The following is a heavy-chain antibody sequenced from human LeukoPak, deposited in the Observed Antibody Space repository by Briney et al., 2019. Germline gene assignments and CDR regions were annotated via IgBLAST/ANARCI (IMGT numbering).Heavy chain of an antibody. J-gene: IGHJ5*02. CDR3: AKSIGGNFGETPNWFDP. CDR2: ISGSGGST. Sequence: GSLRLSCAASGFTSSSYAMSWVRQAPGKGLEWVSAISGSGGSTYYADSVKGRFTISRDNSKNTLYLQMNSLRAEDTAVYYCAKSIGGNFGETPNWFDPWGQGTLVTVSS. CDR1: GFTSSSYA. V-gene: IGHV3-23*01. D-gene: IGHD3-10*01.